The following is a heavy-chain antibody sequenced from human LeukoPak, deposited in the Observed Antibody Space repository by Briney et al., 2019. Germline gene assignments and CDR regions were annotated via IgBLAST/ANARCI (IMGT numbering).Heavy chain of an antibody. V-gene: IGHV4-4*07. Sequence: SETLSLTCTVSGGSISSYYWSWIRQPAGKGLEWIGRIYTSGSTNYNPSLKSRVTMSVDTSRNQFSLKLSSVTAADTAVYYCAKMGRGVPWSAYWGQGTLVTVSS. CDR1: GGSISSYY. D-gene: IGHD5-24*01. CDR3: AKMGRGVPWSAY. J-gene: IGHJ4*02. CDR2: IYTSGST.